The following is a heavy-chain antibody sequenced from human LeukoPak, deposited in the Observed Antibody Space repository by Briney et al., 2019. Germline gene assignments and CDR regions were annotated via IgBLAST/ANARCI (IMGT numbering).Heavy chain of an antibody. V-gene: IGHV4-30-4*01. CDR1: GDSISSGNHY. D-gene: IGHD2-15*01. J-gene: IGHJ4*02. CDR3: ARADSSHFWDY. CDR2: ISYSGTT. Sequence: SQTLSLICTVSGDSISSGNHYWSWIRQPPGKGLEWIGYISYSGTTYYSASLKSRVTISVDTSTNQFSLKLVSVTAADTAVYYCARADSSHFWDYWGQGTLVTVSS.